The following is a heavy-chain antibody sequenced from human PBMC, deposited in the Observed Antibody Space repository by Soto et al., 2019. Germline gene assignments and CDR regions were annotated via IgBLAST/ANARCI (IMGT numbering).Heavy chain of an antibody. CDR3: ARVTYYYDSSGYYRGSYYYYGMDV. CDR1: GYSFTSYS. J-gene: IGHJ6*02. Sequence: GESLKISCKGSGYSFTSYSIGWVRQMPGKGLEWMGIIYPGDSDTRYSPSFQGQVTISADKSISTAYLQWSSLKASDTAMYYCARVTYYYDSSGYYRGSYYYYGMDVWGQGTTVTVSS. CDR2: IYPGDSDT. V-gene: IGHV5-51*01. D-gene: IGHD3-22*01.